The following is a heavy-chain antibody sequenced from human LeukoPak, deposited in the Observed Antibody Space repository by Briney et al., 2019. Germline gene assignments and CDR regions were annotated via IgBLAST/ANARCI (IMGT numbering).Heavy chain of an antibody. V-gene: IGHV1-2*02. CDR3: ARVQVLLWFGIDY. CDR2: INPNSGGT. CDR1: GYTFTGYY. J-gene: IGHJ4*02. Sequence: ASVKVSFKASGYTFTGYYMHWVRQAPGQGLEWMGWINPNSGGTNYAQKFQGRVTMTRDTSISTAYMELSGLRSDDTAVYYCARVQVLLWFGIDYWGQGTLVTVSS. D-gene: IGHD3-10*01.